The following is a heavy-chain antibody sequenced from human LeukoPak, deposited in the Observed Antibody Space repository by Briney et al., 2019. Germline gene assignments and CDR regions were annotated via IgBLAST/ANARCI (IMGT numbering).Heavy chain of an antibody. V-gene: IGHV4-59*10. CDR1: GFAFSSYS. CDR2: IYASGRT. CDR3: AIAPAGCGGTCPFHD. Sequence: PGGSLRLSYAASGFAFSSYSMNWVRQAPGKGLEWIGRIYASGRTNYNPSLKSRITMSVDTSENQFSLKLTSVTAADTAVYFCAIAPAGCGGTCPFHDWGQGTLVTVSS. D-gene: IGHD2-15*01. J-gene: IGHJ4*02.